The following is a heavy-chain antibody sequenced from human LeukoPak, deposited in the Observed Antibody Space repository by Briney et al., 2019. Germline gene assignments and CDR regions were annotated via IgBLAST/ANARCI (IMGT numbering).Heavy chain of an antibody. D-gene: IGHD5/OR15-5a*01. J-gene: IGHJ4*02. CDR1: GFTFSNAW. CDR3: TTLKTLGLLDY. CDR2: IKSKTDGGTT. Sequence: NPGGSLRLSCAASGFTFSNAWMNWVRQAPGKGLEWVGRIKSKTDGGTTDYAAPVKGRFTIPRDDSKNALYLQMNSLKTEDTAVYYCTTLKTLGLLDYWGQGTLVTVSS. V-gene: IGHV3-15*01.